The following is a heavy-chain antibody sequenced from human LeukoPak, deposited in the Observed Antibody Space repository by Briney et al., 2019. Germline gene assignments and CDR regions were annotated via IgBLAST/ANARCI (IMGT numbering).Heavy chain of an antibody. V-gene: IGHV4-38-2*01. CDR1: GHSTTRGYY. Sequence: SETLSLTCAISGHSTTRGYYWAWFRQSPGKGLEWIATFFQSHKSFYNASLECRVTMSLDTSKSQFSLNLTSVTAADTAVYYCARVLSVPYLLDSWGRGTQVSVSS. CDR2: FFQSHKS. CDR3: ARVLSVPYLLDS. D-gene: IGHD3-10*02. J-gene: IGHJ4*02.